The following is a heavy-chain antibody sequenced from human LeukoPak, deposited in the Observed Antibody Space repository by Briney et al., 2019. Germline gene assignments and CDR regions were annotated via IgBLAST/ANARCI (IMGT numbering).Heavy chain of an antibody. J-gene: IGHJ4*02. Sequence: PGRSLRLSCAASGFTFDDYAMHWVRQAPGKGLEWASGISWNSGSIGYADSVKGRFTISRDNAKNSLYLQMNSLRAEDTALYYCAKDSSGWYAAPFDYWGQGTLVTVSS. V-gene: IGHV3-9*01. D-gene: IGHD6-19*01. CDR3: AKDSSGWYAAPFDY. CDR1: GFTFDDYA. CDR2: ISWNSGSI.